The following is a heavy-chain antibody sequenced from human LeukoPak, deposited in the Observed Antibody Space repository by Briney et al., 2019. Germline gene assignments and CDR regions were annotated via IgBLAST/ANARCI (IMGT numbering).Heavy chain of an antibody. CDR3: ARDGAVNTFDY. D-gene: IGHD1-26*01. V-gene: IGHV1-2*07. J-gene: IGHJ4*02. CDR2: INPNSGDT. Sequence: GASVKVSCKASGYTFTGYYIHWVRQAPGQGLEWMGWINPNSGDTRYIHKFQGRVTMTRDTSISTAYVELIRLRSDDTAVYYCARDGAVNTFDYWGQGTLVAVSS. CDR1: GYTFTGYY.